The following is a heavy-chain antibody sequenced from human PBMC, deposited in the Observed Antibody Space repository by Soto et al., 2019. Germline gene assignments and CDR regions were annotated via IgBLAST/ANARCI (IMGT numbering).Heavy chain of an antibody. CDR1: GGSISSGDYY. V-gene: IGHV4-31*03. Sequence: QVQLQESGPGLVKPAQTLSLTSTVSGGSISSGDYYWSWIRQHPGKALEWIGYIYYSGSTYYNPSLESRVSISGDTSKNQFSLKLSSVTAADTAVYYCARRRTDFWSGYSSYFDYWGQGALVTVSS. J-gene: IGHJ4*02. CDR2: IYYSGST. CDR3: ARRRTDFWSGYSSYFDY. D-gene: IGHD3-3*01.